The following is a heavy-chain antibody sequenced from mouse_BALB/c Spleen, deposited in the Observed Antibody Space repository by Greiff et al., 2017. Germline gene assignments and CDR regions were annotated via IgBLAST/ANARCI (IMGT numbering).Heavy chain of an antibody. CDR1: GFTFSSYA. CDR3: ASLQFAY. D-gene: IGHD2-10*01. V-gene: IGHV5-6-5*01. CDR2: ISSGGST. J-gene: IGHJ3*01. Sequence: GKVVESGGGLVKPGGSLKLSCAASGFTFSSYAMSWVRQTPEKRLEWVASISSGGSTYYPDSVKGRFTISRDNARNILYLQMSSLRSEDTAMYYCASLQFAYWGQGTLVTVSA.